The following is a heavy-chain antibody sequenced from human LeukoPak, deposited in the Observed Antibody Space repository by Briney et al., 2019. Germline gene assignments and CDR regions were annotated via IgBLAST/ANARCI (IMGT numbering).Heavy chain of an antibody. Sequence: ASVKVSCKASGGTFSSYAISWVRQAPGQGLEWMGGIIPIFGTANYAQKFHGRVTITTDESTSTAYMELSSLRSEDTAVYYCARARGERRWQQYYYYYYMDVWGKGTTVTVSS. J-gene: IGHJ6*03. V-gene: IGHV1-69*05. D-gene: IGHD5-24*01. CDR3: ARARGERRWQQYYYYYYMDV. CDR1: GGTFSSYA. CDR2: IIPIFGTA.